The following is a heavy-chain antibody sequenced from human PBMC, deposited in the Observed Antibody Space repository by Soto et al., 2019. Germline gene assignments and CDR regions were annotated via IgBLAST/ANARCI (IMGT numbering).Heavy chain of an antibody. V-gene: IGHV5-51*01. CDR3: ARVYDSSGSCWYFDL. D-gene: IGHD3-22*01. Sequence: PGESLKISCKGSGYSFTSYWIGWVRQMPGKGLEWMGIIYPGDSDTRYSPSFQGQVTISADKSISTAYLQWSSLKASDTAMYYCARVYDSSGSCWYFDLWGRGTLVTVSS. J-gene: IGHJ2*01. CDR1: GYSFTSYW. CDR2: IYPGDSDT.